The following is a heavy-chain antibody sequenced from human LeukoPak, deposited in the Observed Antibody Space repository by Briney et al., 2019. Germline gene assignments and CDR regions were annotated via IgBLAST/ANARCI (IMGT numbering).Heavy chain of an antibody. CDR3: GRDMDV. Sequence: GGSLRLSCAASGFTFSSYWMSWVCQAPGEGLQWVANIKQDGSEKYYVGSVKGRFTVSRDNAKNSLYLQMNSLRTEDTAVYYCGRDMDVWGQGTTVTVSS. CDR2: IKQDGSEK. V-gene: IGHV3-7*03. CDR1: GFTFSSYW. J-gene: IGHJ6*02.